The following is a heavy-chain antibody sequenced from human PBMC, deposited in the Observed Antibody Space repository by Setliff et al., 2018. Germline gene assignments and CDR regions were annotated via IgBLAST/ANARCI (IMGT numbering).Heavy chain of an antibody. CDR1: GGSFSGYY. J-gene: IGHJ6*03. CDR2: INHSGST. CDR3: ARKSRNIVVVPAAVIYYYYYYMDV. Sequence: PSETLSLTCAVYGGSFSGYYWSWIRQPPGKGLEWIGEINHSGSTNYNPSLKSRVTISVDTSKNQFSLKLSSVTAADTAVYYCARKSRNIVVVPAAVIYYYYYYMDVWGKGTTVTVS. D-gene: IGHD2-2*01. V-gene: IGHV4-34*01.